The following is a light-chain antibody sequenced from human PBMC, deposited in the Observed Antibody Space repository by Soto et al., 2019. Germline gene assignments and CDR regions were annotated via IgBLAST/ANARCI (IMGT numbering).Light chain of an antibody. V-gene: IGLV1-40*01. J-gene: IGLJ1*01. CDR3: QSYDRSLSDHV. CDR2: GNS. Sequence: QSVLTQPPSVSAAPGQKVTISCSGSSSNIGAGYDVHWYRQLPGTAPKLLIYGNSNRPSGVPDRFSGSKSGTSASLAITGLQAEDEADYYCQSYDRSLSDHVFGTGTKVTVL. CDR1: SSNIGAGYD.